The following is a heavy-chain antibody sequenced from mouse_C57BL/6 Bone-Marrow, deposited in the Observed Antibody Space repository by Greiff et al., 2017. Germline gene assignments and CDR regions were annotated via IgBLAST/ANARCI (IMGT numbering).Heavy chain of an antibody. J-gene: IGHJ2*01. CDR3: AIYGSKYFDY. CDR2: ISSGGSYT. CDR1: GFTFSSYG. V-gene: IGHV5-6*01. D-gene: IGHD1-1*01. Sequence: EVKVVESGGDLVKPGGSLKLSCAASGFTFSSYGMSWVRQTPDKRLEWVATISSGGSYTYYPDSVKGRFTISRDTAKNTLYLQMSSLKSEDTAMYYCAIYGSKYFDYWGQGTTLTVSS.